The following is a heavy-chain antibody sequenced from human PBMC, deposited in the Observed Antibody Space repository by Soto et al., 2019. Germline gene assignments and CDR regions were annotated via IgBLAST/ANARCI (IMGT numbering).Heavy chain of an antibody. V-gene: IGHV4-39*01. CDR1: GGSISRSTYY. D-gene: IGHD3-22*01. Sequence: PSETLSLTCTVSGGSISRSTYYWGWIRQPPGKGLEWIGSIYYIGSTYYRPSLKSRVTISVDTSKNQFSLKLSSVTAADTAVYYCARQLIASLILGWFDPLGQGTLVTFSS. J-gene: IGHJ5*02. CDR3: ARQLIASLILGWFDP. CDR2: IYYIGST.